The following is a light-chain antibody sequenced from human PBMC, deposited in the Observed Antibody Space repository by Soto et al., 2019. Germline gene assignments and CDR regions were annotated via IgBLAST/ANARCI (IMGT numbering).Light chain of an antibody. V-gene: IGKV1-5*01. CDR3: QQYENYWT. CDR2: GAS. CDR1: HDVGTF. Sequence: DLQLTQSRSLLSASIGDGGTITIRASHDVGTFLAWYQQTPGKAPKLLIYGASNLESGVPSRFSRRGCGTGFTLTISSLQPEDFAVYYCQQYENYWTFGQGTKV. J-gene: IGKJ1*01.